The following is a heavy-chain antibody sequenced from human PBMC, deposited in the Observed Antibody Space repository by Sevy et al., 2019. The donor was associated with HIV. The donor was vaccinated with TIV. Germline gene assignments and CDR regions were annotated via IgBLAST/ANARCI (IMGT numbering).Heavy chain of an antibody. CDR1: GGSFSGYY. J-gene: IGHJ6*02. Sequence: SETLSLTCAVYGGSFSGYYWSWIRQPPGKGLEWIGEINHSGSTSYNPSLKSRVTISVDTSKNQFSLKLSSVTAADTAVYYCAGMSGGSADYYYYGMDVWGQGTTVTVSS. V-gene: IGHV4-34*01. CDR3: AGMSGGSADYYYYGMDV. D-gene: IGHD2-15*01. CDR2: INHSGST.